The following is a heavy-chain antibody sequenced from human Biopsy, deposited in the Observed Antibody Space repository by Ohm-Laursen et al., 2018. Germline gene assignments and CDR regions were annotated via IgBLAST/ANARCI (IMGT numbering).Heavy chain of an antibody. Sequence: SDTLSLTCTVSGGSISSYYWSWIRQPPGKGLECIGYIYYSGSTNYSPSLKSRVTMSVDTSKNQFSLKLSSVTAADTAVYYCARLWGGYHFHGMDVWGQGTKVTISS. V-gene: IGHV4-59*08. D-gene: IGHD7-27*01. CDR1: GGSISSYY. CDR3: ARLWGGYHFHGMDV. J-gene: IGHJ6*02. CDR2: IYYSGST.